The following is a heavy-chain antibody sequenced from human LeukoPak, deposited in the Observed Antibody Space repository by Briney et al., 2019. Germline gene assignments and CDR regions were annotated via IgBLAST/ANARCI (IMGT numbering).Heavy chain of an antibody. Sequence: PGGSLRLSCAASGFTFGSYSMNWVRQAPGKGLEWVSSISSSSSYIYYADSVKGRFTISRDNAKNSLYLQMNSLRAEDTAVYYCASLNYYDSSGPQANWGQGTLVTVSS. CDR1: GFTFGSYS. CDR3: ASLNYYDSSGPQAN. V-gene: IGHV3-21*01. J-gene: IGHJ4*02. D-gene: IGHD3-22*01. CDR2: ISSSSSYI.